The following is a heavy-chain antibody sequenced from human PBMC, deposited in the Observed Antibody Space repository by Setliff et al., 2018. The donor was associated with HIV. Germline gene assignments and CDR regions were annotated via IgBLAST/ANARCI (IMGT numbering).Heavy chain of an antibody. V-gene: IGHV4-59*01. CDR3: ARVKGQWRGYFSYSGLDV. Sequence: PSETLSLTCNVSGDSFSTYYWSWIRQPPGKGLEWIAFSHNTGSTNYSPSLKSRVTVSLDISKRQFFLTLKSATAADTAVYYCARVKGQWRGYFSYSGLDVWGQGTTVTVSS. D-gene: IGHD6-19*01. CDR1: GDSFSTYY. J-gene: IGHJ6*02. CDR2: SHNTGST.